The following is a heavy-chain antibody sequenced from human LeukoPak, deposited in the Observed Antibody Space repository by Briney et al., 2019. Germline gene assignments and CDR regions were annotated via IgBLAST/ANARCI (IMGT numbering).Heavy chain of an antibody. D-gene: IGHD6-6*01. CDR1: GFTFSSYG. J-gene: IGHJ3*02. CDR2: ISYHGKNK. CDR3: AKPSSSSSTWEAFDI. Sequence: GTSLRLSCAASGFTFSSYGIHWVRQAPGKGLEWVAVISYHGKNKYYGGSVKGRFTISRDNSKNTLYLQMNSLRDEDTAVYYCAKPSSSSSTWEAFDIWGQGTLVTVSP. V-gene: IGHV3-30*18.